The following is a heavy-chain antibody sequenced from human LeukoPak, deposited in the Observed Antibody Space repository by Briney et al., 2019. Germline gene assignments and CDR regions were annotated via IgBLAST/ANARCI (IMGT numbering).Heavy chain of an antibody. CDR2: ISGSGGST. Sequence: GGSLRLSCAASGFTFSSYAMSWVRQAPGKGLEWVSAISGSGGSTYYADSVKGRFTISRDNSKNTLYLQMNSLRAEDTAVYYCAKGMVRGVIIVDAFDIWGQGTMVTVSS. V-gene: IGHV3-23*01. J-gene: IGHJ3*02. CDR3: AKGMVRGVIIVDAFDI. CDR1: GFTFSSYA. D-gene: IGHD3-10*01.